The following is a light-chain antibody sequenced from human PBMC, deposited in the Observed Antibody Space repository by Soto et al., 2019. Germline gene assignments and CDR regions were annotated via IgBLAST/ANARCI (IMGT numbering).Light chain of an antibody. V-gene: IGLV1-44*01. Sequence: QSVLTQPPSASGTPGQRVTISCSGSGSNIGSNTVNWYQQLPGTAPKLLIYSNHQRLSGVPDRFSGSKSGTSASLAISGLQSEDDADYYCAAWDDSLNGPVFGGGTKLTVL. CDR3: AAWDDSLNGPV. CDR1: GSNIGSNT. CDR2: SNH. J-gene: IGLJ2*01.